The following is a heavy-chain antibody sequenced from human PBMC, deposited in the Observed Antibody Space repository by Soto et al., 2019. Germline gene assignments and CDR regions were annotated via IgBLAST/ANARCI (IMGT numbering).Heavy chain of an antibody. J-gene: IGHJ1*01. CDR2: ISGTGRVT. CDR3: AKDVHYDIVTGIEYFDH. CDR1: GFTFSSYA. Sequence: EEQLLESGGGLVQPGGSLKISCAVDGFTFSSYAMSWVRQAPGKGLEWVSGISGTGRVTNYAESVKGRFTISRDNPKNTLYLEMKSLRAEDTAVYYCAKDVHYDIVTGIEYFDHWGQGTLVTVSS. D-gene: IGHD3-9*01. V-gene: IGHV3-23*01.